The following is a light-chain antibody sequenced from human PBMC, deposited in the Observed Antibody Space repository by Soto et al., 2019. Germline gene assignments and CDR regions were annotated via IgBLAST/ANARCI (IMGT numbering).Light chain of an antibody. V-gene: IGKV3-20*01. CDR2: GAS. CDR1: QTVSSSF. Sequence: EMVLTQSPDTLSLSPGERATLSCRASQTVSSSFLAWYQQRPGQAPRLLIYGASSRATGIPDRFSGSGSGTDFTLTISRLEPEDFAVYYCQQYGSSGTFGQGTKVDI. CDR3: QQYGSSGT. J-gene: IGKJ1*01.